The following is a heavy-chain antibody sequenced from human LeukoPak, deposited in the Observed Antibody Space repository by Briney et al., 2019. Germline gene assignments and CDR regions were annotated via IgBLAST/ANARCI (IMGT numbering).Heavy chain of an antibody. J-gene: IGHJ4*02. V-gene: IGHV3-74*01. Sequence: QPGGSLRLSCEASGFTFNNYWMHWVRQVPGEGLVWVSHINSDGSSTSYADSVKGRFTISRDNSKNTLYLQLNSLRAEDTAVYYCARELGQWLGGGDYYFDYWGQGTLVTVSS. D-gene: IGHD6-19*01. CDR3: ARELGQWLGGGDYYFDY. CDR1: GFTFNNYW. CDR2: INSDGSST.